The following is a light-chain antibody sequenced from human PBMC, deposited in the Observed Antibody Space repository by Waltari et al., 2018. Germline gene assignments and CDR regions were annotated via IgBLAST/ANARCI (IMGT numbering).Light chain of an antibody. CDR1: QSLFYSFNNKDY. V-gene: IGKV4-1*01. CDR2: WAS. CDR3: QQYYNTPT. J-gene: IGKJ2*01. Sequence: DIVMTQSPDSLAVSLGELATINCKSSQSLFYSFNNKDYLAWYQQKPGQPPKLLFYWASTRESGVRDRFSASGSGTDFALTISSLQAEDVAVYFCQQYYNTPTFGQGTKLEIK.